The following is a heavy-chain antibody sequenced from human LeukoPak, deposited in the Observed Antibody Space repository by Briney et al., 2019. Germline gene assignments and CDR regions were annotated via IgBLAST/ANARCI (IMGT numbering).Heavy chain of an antibody. Sequence: TSETLSLTCTVSGGPISSYYWSWIRQPPGKGLEWIAYISYSGNTNYNPSLRRRVTISLATSKNHFSLKLSSVTAAETAVYYCARQNSGYDLGPFAYWGQGILVTVSS. CDR1: GGPISSYY. D-gene: IGHD5-12*01. CDR3: ARQNSGYDLGPFAY. J-gene: IGHJ4*02. V-gene: IGHV4-59*08. CDR2: ISYSGNT.